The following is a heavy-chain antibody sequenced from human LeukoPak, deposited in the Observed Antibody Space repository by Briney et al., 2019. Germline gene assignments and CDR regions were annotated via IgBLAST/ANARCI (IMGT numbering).Heavy chain of an antibody. CDR3: AKVRLYGDYPEIDY. J-gene: IGHJ4*02. Sequence: PGGSLRLSCVASRFTFSDYAMSWVRQAPGKGLEWVSTITGGDDTTYYADSVKGRFTISRENSKNTLYLQMNSLRAEDTAVYYCAKVRLYGDYPEIDYWGQGTLVAVSS. V-gene: IGHV3-23*01. CDR1: RFTFSDYA. CDR2: ITGGDDTT. D-gene: IGHD4-17*01.